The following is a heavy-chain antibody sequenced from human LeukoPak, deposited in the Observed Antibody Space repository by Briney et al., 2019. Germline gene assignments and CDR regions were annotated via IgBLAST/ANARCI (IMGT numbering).Heavy chain of an antibody. V-gene: IGHV4-4*07. D-gene: IGHD6-19*01. Sequence: PSETLSLTCIVSGGSISSYFWSWIRQPAGKGLEWIGCIYSSGSTNYNPSLKSRVTMSVDTSKNQFSLKLNSVTAADTAVYYCARDLVGSGRPFDYWGQGTLVTVSS. CDR2: IYSSGST. J-gene: IGHJ4*02. CDR3: ARDLVGSGRPFDY. CDR1: GGSISSYF.